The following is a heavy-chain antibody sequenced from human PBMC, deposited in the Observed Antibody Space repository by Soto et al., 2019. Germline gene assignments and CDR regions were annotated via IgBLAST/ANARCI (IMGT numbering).Heavy chain of an antibody. J-gene: IGHJ5*02. CDR1: GGSIRVTSSF. CDR3: ARDYGWFGP. D-gene: IGHD3-10*01. CDR2: VYHSGST. V-gene: IGHV4-39*01. Sequence: QLELQASGPGLVKPSETVSLTCTVSGGSIRVTSSFWGWIRQPPGKGLEWIASVYHSGSTYYNPSLKSRVTVSVDTSNNQFSLPLSSVTAADTAVYFCARDYGWFGPWGQGTLVTVSS.